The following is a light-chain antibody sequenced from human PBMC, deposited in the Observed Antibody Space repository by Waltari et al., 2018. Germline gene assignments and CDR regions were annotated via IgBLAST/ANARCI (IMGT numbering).Light chain of an antibody. CDR3: QQTSRSPIT. V-gene: IGKV1-39*01. CDR2: GAS. Sequence: DIEMTQSRSSLSASVGDRVTITCRASQSVSNSLNWYQQKPGKAPKLLIFGASNLHSGVAAKFSGSGSWTDFTLTISSLQPEDSATYYCQQTSRSPITFGQGTRVEIK. J-gene: IGKJ5*01. CDR1: QSVSNS.